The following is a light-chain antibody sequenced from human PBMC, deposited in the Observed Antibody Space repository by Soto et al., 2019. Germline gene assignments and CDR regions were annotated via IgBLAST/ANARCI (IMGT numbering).Light chain of an antibody. CDR3: QQYGDSPRGT. CDR1: QSVSSN. V-gene: IGKV3D-20*01. CDR2: DAS. Sequence: EIVMTQSPATLSVSPGERATLSCRASQSVSSNLAWYQQKPGLAPRLLIYDASTRATGIPDRFRGSGSGTDFTLTISRLEPEDFAVYYCQQYGDSPRGTFGGGTKVEIK. J-gene: IGKJ4*01.